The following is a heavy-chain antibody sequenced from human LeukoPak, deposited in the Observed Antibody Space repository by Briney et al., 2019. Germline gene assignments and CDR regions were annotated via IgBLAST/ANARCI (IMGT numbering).Heavy chain of an antibody. V-gene: IGHV4-34*01. J-gene: IGHJ4*02. Sequence: SETLSLTCAVYGGSFSGYYWSWIRQPPGKGLEWIGEINHSGSTNYNPSLKSRVTISVDTSKNQYSLKLSSVTAADTAVYYCAREGPHYDFWSGYYPLDYWGQGTLVTVSS. D-gene: IGHD3-3*01. CDR2: INHSGST. CDR1: GGSFSGYY. CDR3: AREGPHYDFWSGYYPLDY.